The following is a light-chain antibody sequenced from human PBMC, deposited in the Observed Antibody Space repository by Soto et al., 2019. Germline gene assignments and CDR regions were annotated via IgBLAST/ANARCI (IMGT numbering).Light chain of an antibody. CDR3: QSADSSGTHAV. CDR2: KDT. Sequence: SYELTQPPSVSVSPGQTARITCSGDALPKQYAYWYQQKPGQAPVLVIYKDTERPSGIPERFSSSSSGTTVTLTISAVQAEDEADYSCQSADSSGTHAVFGGGTQLTVL. J-gene: IGLJ7*01. CDR1: ALPKQY. V-gene: IGLV3-25*03.